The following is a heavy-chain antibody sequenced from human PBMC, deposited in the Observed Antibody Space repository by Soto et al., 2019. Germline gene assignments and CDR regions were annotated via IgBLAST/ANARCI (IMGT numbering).Heavy chain of an antibody. D-gene: IGHD3-22*01. CDR3: ARHVDYDSSGYYFDWFDP. CDR2: IYYSGST. J-gene: IGHJ5*02. V-gene: IGHV4-39*01. CDR1: GGSISRSSYY. Sequence: SETLSLTCTVSGGSISRSSYYWGWIRQPPGKGLEWIGSIYYSGSTYYNPSLKSRVTISVDTSKNQFSLKLSSVTAADTAVYYCARHVDYDSSGYYFDWFDPWGQGTLVTVSS.